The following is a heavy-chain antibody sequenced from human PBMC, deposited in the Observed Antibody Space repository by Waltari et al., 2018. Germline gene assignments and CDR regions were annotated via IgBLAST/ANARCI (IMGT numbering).Heavy chain of an antibody. J-gene: IGHJ4*02. CDR3: SLEYSSSSAERGLYYFDY. V-gene: IGHV3-73*02. CDR1: GFTFSGSA. D-gene: IGHD6-6*01. CDR2: IRSKANSYAT. Sequence: EVQLVESGGGLVQPGGSLKLSCAASGFTFSGSAMHWVRQASGKGLEWVGRIRSKANSYATAYAASVKGRFTISRDDSKNTAYLQMNSLKTEDTAVYYCSLEYSSSSAERGLYYFDYWGQGTLVTVSS.